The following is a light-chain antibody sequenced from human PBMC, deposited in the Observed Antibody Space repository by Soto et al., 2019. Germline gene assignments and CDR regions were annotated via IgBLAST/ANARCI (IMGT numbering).Light chain of an antibody. CDR2: GAS. V-gene: IGKV1-27*01. J-gene: IGKJ4*01. Sequence: EIKMTQSPSALSASVGDRVTITCRASQDINSYLAWYQQKPGKVPKLLIYGASTLHSGVPSRFSGSGSGTDFTLTISRLQSEDFAVYYCQQCHDWPLLTFGGGTKVDIK. CDR1: QDINSY. CDR3: QQCHDWPLLT.